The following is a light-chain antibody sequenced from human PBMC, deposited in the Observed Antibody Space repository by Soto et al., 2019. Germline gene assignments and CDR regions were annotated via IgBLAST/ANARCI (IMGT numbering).Light chain of an antibody. Sequence: QSVRTQPASLSGAPGQSITISCTGTSSEVGGYNYVSWYQHHPGKAPKLLIYDVSNRPSGVSNRFSGSKSDNTASLTISGLQPEDEADYYCSSYTTGNTRQIVFGTGTKVTV. CDR1: SSEVGGYNY. J-gene: IGLJ1*01. V-gene: IGLV2-14*03. CDR3: SSYTTGNTRQIV. CDR2: DVS.